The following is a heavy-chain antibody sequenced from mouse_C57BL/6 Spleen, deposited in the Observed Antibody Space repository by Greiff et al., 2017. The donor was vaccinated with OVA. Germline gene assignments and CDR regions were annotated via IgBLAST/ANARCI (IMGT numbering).Heavy chain of an antibody. Sequence: QVQLQQPGAELVKPGASVKLSCKASGYTFTSYWMQWVKQRPGQGLEWIGEIDPSDIYTNYNQKFKGKATLTVDTSSSTAYMQLSSLTSEDSAVYYCALLSPFAYWGQGTLVTVSA. J-gene: IGHJ3*01. V-gene: IGHV1-50*01. CDR1: GYTFTSYW. D-gene: IGHD1-1*01. CDR3: ALLSPFAY. CDR2: IDPSDIYT.